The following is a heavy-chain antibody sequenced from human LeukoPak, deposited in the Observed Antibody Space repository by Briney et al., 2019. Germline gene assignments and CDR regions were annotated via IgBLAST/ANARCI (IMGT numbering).Heavy chain of an antibody. CDR2: IDPSGGNT. CDR1: GYIITAYN. V-gene: IGHV1-46*01. Sequence: ASVKVSCKASGYIITAYNMHWVRQAPGQGLEWMGVIDPSGGNTNYAQKFQGRVTMTRDTSTSTVYMELSGLRSEDTAVYYCARDRITMVRGVILGYWGQGTLVTVSS. D-gene: IGHD3-10*01. CDR3: ARDRITMVRGVILGY. J-gene: IGHJ4*02.